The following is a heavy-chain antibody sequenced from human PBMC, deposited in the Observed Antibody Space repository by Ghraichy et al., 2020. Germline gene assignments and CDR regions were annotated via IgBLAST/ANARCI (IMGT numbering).Heavy chain of an antibody. CDR3: ARGTDCGGDCYPYSFDS. V-gene: IGHV4-59*01. Sequence: SETLSLTCSVSDGSINNYYWTWIRQSSGNRLEWIGYVYSGSTNYNPSLRDRVTISVDTSKKQFSLKVSSVTAADTAVYYCARGTDCGGDCYPYSFDSWGQGTLVTVSS. D-gene: IGHD2-21*01. CDR1: DGSINNYY. CDR2: VYSGST. J-gene: IGHJ4*02.